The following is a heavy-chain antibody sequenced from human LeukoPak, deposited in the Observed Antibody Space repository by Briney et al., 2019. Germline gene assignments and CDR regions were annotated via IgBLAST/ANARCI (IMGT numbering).Heavy chain of an antibody. V-gene: IGHV3-NL1*01. CDR2: IFSGGSP. CDR3: ARGDSSGHDAFDI. Sequence: GRSLRLSCAASGFTFSSYAMHWVRQAPGKGLEWVSVIFSGGSPYYADSVKGRFTISRDNSKNTLYLQMNSLRAEDTAVYYCARGDSSGHDAFDIWGQGTMVTVSS. D-gene: IGHD3-22*01. J-gene: IGHJ3*02. CDR1: GFTFSSYA.